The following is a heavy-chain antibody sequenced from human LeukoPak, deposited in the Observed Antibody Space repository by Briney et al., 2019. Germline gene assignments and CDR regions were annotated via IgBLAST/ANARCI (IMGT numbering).Heavy chain of an antibody. CDR3: ARRGSSWYFYFDY. V-gene: IGHV3-48*03. Sequence: PEGSLRLSCAASGFTFSSYEMNWVRQAPGKGLEWVSYISSSGSTIYYADSVKGRFTISRDNAKNSLYLQMNSLRAEDTAVYYCARRGSSWYFYFDYWGQGTLVTVSS. CDR1: GFTFSSYE. D-gene: IGHD6-13*01. J-gene: IGHJ4*02. CDR2: ISSSGSTI.